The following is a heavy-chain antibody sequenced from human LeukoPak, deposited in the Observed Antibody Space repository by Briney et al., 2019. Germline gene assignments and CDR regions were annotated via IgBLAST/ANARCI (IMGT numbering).Heavy chain of an antibody. D-gene: IGHD2-2*01. CDR1: GFTFSNYW. V-gene: IGHV3-74*01. Sequence: GGSLRLSCVASGFTFSNYWMHWVRQGPGKGLVWVSRINSDGSSTRYADSVKGRFTISRDNAKNTLYLQMNSLRAEDTAVYYCARPVIGDIVVVPAAIDIWGQGTMVIVSS. CDR2: INSDGSST. J-gene: IGHJ3*02. CDR3: ARPVIGDIVVVPAAIDI.